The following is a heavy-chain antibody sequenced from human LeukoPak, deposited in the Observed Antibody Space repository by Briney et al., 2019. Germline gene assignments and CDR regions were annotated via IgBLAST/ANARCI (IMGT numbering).Heavy chain of an antibody. D-gene: IGHD3-22*01. V-gene: IGHV4-30-4*02. CDR1: GGSISSGDYY. J-gene: IGHJ3*02. CDR3: ASRTYDSSGYYPWAFDI. Sequence: SETLSLTCTVSGGSISSGDYYWSWIRQPPGKGLEWIGYIYYSGSTYYNPSLKSRVTISVDTSKNQFSLKLSSVTAADTAVYYCASRTYDSSGYYPWAFDIWGQGTMVTVSS. CDR2: IYYSGST.